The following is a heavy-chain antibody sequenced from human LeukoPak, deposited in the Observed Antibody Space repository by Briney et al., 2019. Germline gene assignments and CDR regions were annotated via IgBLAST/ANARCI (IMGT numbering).Heavy chain of an antibody. D-gene: IGHD3-10*01. V-gene: IGHV4-34*01. CDR2: INHSGSA. J-gene: IGHJ4*02. Sequence: SETLSLTCADYGGSFSGYYWSWIRQPPGKGLEWIGEINHSGSANYNPSLKSRVTISVDTSKNQFSLKLSSVTAADTAVYYCARDAMVRGVPYYFDYWGQGTLVTVSS. CDR3: ARDAMVRGVPYYFDY. CDR1: GGSFSGYY.